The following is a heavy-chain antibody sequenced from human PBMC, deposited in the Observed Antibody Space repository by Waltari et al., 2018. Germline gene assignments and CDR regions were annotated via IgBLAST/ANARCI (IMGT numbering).Heavy chain of an antibody. CDR2: SFHSVST. V-gene: IGHV4-38-2*01. CDR3: ARAIPETGTLYYMDV. Sequence: QVQLQESGPGMVKPSETLSLTCAVSGYSISSGYYWGWIRQPPGKGLEWIGSSFHSVSTSYNPSLKSRVTISVDTSKNQFSLKLSSVTAADTAVYYCARAIPETGTLYYMDVWGKGTTVTVSS. J-gene: IGHJ6*03. CDR1: GYSISSGYY. D-gene: IGHD1-1*01.